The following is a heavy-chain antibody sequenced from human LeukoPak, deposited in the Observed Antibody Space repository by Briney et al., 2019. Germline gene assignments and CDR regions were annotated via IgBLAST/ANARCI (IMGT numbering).Heavy chain of an antibody. Sequence: ASVKVSCKASGYTFTGYYMHWVRQAPGQGLEWMGWINPNSGGTNYAQKFQGRVTMTRDTSISTAYMELSRLRSDDTAVYYCARGGLLYYDFWSGYYQKGMDVWGKGTTVTVSS. CDR1: GYTFTGYY. D-gene: IGHD3-3*01. CDR3: ARGGLLYYDFWSGYYQKGMDV. V-gene: IGHV1-2*02. CDR2: INPNSGGT. J-gene: IGHJ6*04.